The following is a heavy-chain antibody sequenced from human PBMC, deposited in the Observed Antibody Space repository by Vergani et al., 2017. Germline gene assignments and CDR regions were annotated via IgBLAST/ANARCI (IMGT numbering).Heavy chain of an antibody. D-gene: IGHD4-17*01. V-gene: IGHV3-30*18. CDR2: ISNDGGNK. J-gene: IGHJ4*02. CDR1: GFSFGSYG. CDR3: AKDGRENSDYGYFDY. Sequence: QVQLVESGGGVVQPGGSLRLSCAASGFSFGSYGMHWVRQSPGKGLEWVAVISNDGGNKYNVDSVKGRFTISRDTSKKTLSLQMRSLRADDTAVYYCAKDGRENSDYGYFDYWGQGTLVTVSS.